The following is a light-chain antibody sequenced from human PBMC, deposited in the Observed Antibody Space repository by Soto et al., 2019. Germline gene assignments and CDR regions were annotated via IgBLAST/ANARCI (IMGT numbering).Light chain of an antibody. CDR3: QQRDIWPRT. CDR1: QSVSSY. Sequence: EFVLTQSPATLSLSPGERATLSCRASQSVSSYLTWYQQKPGQAPRLLIYDVSNRATGIPARFSGSGSGTDFTLTISSLEPEDFAVYYCQQRDIWPRTFGQGTKVDIK. CDR2: DVS. J-gene: IGKJ1*01. V-gene: IGKV3-11*01.